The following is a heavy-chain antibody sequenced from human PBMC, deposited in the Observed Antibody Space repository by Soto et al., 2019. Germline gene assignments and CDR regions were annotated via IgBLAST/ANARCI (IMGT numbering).Heavy chain of an antibody. D-gene: IGHD3-3*01. CDR3: ARDGIVPLEWFSGGDS. Sequence: QVQLVESGGGVVQPGRSLRLSCAASGFTFSSYAMHWVRQAPGKGLEWVAVISYDGSNKYYADSVKGRFTISRDNSKNTLYLQMNSLRAEDTAVYYCARDGIVPLEWFSGGDSWGQGTLVTVSS. CDR2: ISYDGSNK. CDR1: GFTFSSYA. V-gene: IGHV3-30-3*01. J-gene: IGHJ4*02.